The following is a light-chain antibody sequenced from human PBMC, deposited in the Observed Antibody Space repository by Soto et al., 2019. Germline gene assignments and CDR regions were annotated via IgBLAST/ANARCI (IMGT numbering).Light chain of an antibody. CDR2: GAS. J-gene: IGKJ1*01. CDR3: QQYVSLPPCT. Sequence: EIVLTQSPGTLSLSPGERATLSCRASQSVSSNYLAWYQQKPGQAPRFLIYGASSRATGIPDRFSGRGSGTDFTLTIRRLEAEDFSVYCYQQYVSLPPCTFGQGTQVEIK. V-gene: IGKV3-20*01. CDR1: QSVSSNY.